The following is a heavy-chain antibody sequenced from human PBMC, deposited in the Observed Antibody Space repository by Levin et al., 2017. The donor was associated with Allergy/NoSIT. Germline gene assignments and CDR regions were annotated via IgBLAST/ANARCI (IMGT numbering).Heavy chain of an antibody. CDR3: ARGPLAAGDHY. CDR2: ISGTISAI. V-gene: IGHV3-11*05. J-gene: IGHJ4*02. Sequence: SCAASGFTFRDYYMSWIRQAPGKGLELVSYISGTISAIIYADSVKGRFTISIDNSPNSLYLQMNSLRAEDTAGYFCARGPLAAGDHYWGQGTLVTVSS. D-gene: IGHD6-13*01. CDR1: GFTFRDYY.